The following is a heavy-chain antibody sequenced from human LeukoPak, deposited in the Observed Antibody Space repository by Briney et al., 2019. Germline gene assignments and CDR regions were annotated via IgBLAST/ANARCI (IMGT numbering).Heavy chain of an antibody. D-gene: IGHD6-13*01. V-gene: IGHV3-15*01. Sequence: GGSLRLSCAASGFTFSKAWMNWVRQAPGRGLEWVGRIKTKVDGGTTDLAAPVKGRFTISRDDSKSTVYLQMNSLKTEDTAVYYCTADIIAASATGDFAYWGQGTLVTLSS. CDR1: GFTFSKAW. CDR3: TADIIAASATGDFAY. J-gene: IGHJ4*02. CDR2: IKTKVDGGTT.